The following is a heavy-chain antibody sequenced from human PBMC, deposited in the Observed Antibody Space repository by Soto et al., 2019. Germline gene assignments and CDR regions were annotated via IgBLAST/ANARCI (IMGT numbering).Heavy chain of an antibody. CDR2: IKSKRDGGTT. J-gene: IGHJ6*02. CDR3: TTWQQLVREYYYYGMDV. CDR1: GFTFSNAW. V-gene: IGHV3-15*07. Sequence: EVQLVESGGGLVKPGGSLRISCAASGFTFSNAWMNWLRQAPGKGLEWVGRIKSKRDGGTTDHAALVKGRFTISRDDSKDTMYLQMNSLKTEDTAVYYCTTWQQLVREYYYYGMDVWGQGTTVTVSS. D-gene: IGHD6-6*01.